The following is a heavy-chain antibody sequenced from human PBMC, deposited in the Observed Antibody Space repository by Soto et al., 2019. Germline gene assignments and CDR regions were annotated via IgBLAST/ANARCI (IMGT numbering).Heavy chain of an antibody. J-gene: IGHJ4*02. D-gene: IGHD1-26*01. V-gene: IGHV3-23*01. CDR2: SSGSGGST. CDR3: AKNTRELVLQGYYFDY. Sequence: PGGSLRLSCAASGFTFSSYAMSWVRQAPGKGLEWVSSSSGSGGSTYYADSVKGRFTISRDNSKNTLYLQMNSLRAEDTAIYYCAKNTRELVLQGYYFDYWGQGTRVTVYS. CDR1: GFTFSSYA.